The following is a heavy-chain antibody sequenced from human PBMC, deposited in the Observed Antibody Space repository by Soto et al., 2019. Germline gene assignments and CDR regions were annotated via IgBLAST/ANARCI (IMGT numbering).Heavy chain of an antibody. Sequence: QVQLVESGGGVVQPGRSLRLSCAASGFTFSSYAMHWVRQAPGKGLEWVAVISYDGSNKYYADSVKGRFSISRDNSKNTLYLQMNSLRAEDTAVYYCAISSALITAAGTVYFDYWGQGTLVTVSS. CDR3: AISSALITAAGTVYFDY. J-gene: IGHJ4*02. D-gene: IGHD6-13*01. CDR2: ISYDGSNK. CDR1: GFTFSSYA. V-gene: IGHV3-30-3*01.